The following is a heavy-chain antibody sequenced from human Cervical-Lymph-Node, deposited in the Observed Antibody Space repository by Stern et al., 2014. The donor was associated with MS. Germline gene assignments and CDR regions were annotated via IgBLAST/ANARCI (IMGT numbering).Heavy chain of an antibody. CDR2: ISSSSSYI. V-gene: IGHV3-21*01. CDR3: ARRIGGDYYYYGMDV. Sequence: EVHLVESGGGLVKPGGSLRLSCAASGFTFRSYSMNWVRQAPGKGLEWVSSISSSSSYIYNADSVKGRFTISRDNAKNSLYLQMNSLRAEDTAVYYCARRIGGDYYYYGMDVWGQGTTVTVSS. D-gene: IGHD3-10*01. J-gene: IGHJ6*02. CDR1: GFTFRSYS.